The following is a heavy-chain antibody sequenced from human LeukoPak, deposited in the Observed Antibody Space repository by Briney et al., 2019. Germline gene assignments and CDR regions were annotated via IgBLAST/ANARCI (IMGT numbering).Heavy chain of an antibody. J-gene: IGHJ6*04. CDR2: ISSSGSTI. CDR1: GLTFSRYS. D-gene: IGHD3-10*02. Sequence: GGSLRLSCAASGLTFSRYSMNWVRQAPGKGLEWVSYISSSGSTIYYADSVKGRFTISRDNAKNSLYPQMNSLRAEDTAVYYCAELGITMIGGVWGKGTTVTISS. CDR3: AELGITMIGGV. V-gene: IGHV3-48*04.